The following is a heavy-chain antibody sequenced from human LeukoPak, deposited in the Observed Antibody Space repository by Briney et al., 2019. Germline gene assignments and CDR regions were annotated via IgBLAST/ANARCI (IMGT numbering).Heavy chain of an antibody. Sequence: GASVKVSCKASGYTFTSYAMHWVRQAPGERLEWMGWINAGNGNTKYSQKFQGRVTITRDTSASTAYMELSSLRSEDTAVYYCARSLMGSWSGPYYYYGMDVWGQGTTVTVSS. CDR1: GYTFTSYA. CDR3: ARSLMGSWSGPYYYYGMDV. D-gene: IGHD3-3*01. CDR2: INAGNGNT. V-gene: IGHV1-3*01. J-gene: IGHJ6*02.